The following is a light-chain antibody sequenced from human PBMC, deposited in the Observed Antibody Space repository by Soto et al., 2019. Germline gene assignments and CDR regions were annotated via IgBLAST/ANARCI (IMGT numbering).Light chain of an antibody. V-gene: IGKV3-20*01. Sequence: EMVLTQSPGTLSLSPGERATLSCRASQSVSSSYLAWYQQKPGQAPRLLIYGASSRATGIPDRFSGSGSGTDFTLTISRLDPEDFAVYYCQQYGSSPLTFGQGTKVDIK. CDR1: QSVSSSY. CDR3: QQYGSSPLT. J-gene: IGKJ1*01. CDR2: GAS.